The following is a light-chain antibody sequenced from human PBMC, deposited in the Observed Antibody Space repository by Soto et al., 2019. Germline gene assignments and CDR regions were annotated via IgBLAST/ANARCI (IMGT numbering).Light chain of an antibody. CDR3: HQYKNWPYT. CDR1: QSVSSN. Sequence: EIVMTQSPATLSVSPGERAALSCRASQSVSSNFAWYQQKPGQAPRLLIYGASTRATGIPARFSGSGSGTEFTLTISSLQSEDYAVYYCHQYKNWPYTFGQGTKLEIK. J-gene: IGKJ2*01. V-gene: IGKV3-15*01. CDR2: GAS.